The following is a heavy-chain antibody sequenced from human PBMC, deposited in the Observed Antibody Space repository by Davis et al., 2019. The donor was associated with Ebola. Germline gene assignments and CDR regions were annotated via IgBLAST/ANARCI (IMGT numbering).Heavy chain of an antibody. CDR2: IVVDSDNT. CDR1: GSTFTKSV. Sequence: SVKVSCKASGSTFTKSVVQWVRQARGQRLEWIGWIVVDSDNTSYTKKFQERVTITRDMSTSTAYMELNSLRSDDTAVYYCATGVPPFFAMDAWGQGTTVTVSS. CDR3: ATGVPPFFAMDA. J-gene: IGHJ6*02. V-gene: IGHV1-58*01. D-gene: IGHD4/OR15-4a*01.